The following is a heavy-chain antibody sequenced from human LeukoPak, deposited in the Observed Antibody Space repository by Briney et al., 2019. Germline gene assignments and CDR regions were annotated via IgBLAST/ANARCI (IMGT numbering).Heavy chain of an antibody. D-gene: IGHD2-2*02. J-gene: IGHJ4*02. CDR2: IYYSGST. CDR1: GGSISSYY. CDR3: ANGVVPAAIYY. V-gene: IGHV4-59*08. Sequence: PSETLSLTCTVSGGSISSYYWSWIRQPPGKGLEWIGYIYYSGSTNYNPSLKSRVTISVDTSKNKFSLKLSSVTAADTAVYYCANGVVPAAIYYWGQGTLVTVSS.